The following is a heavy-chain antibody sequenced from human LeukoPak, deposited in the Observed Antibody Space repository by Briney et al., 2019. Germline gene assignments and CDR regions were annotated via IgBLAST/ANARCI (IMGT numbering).Heavy chain of an antibody. D-gene: IGHD3-10*01. Sequence: SVKVSCKASGGTFSSYAISWVRQAPGQGLEWMGGIIPIFGTANYAQKFQGRVTITTDESTSTAYMELSSLRSEDTAVYYCAVSNYYGSGSLPYYFDYWGQGTLVTVSS. CDR2: IIPIFGTA. J-gene: IGHJ4*02. CDR3: AVSNYYGSGSLPYYFDY. CDR1: GGTFSSYA. V-gene: IGHV1-69*05.